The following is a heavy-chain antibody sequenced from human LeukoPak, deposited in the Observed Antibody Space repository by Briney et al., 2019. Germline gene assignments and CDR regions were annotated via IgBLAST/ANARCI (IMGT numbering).Heavy chain of an antibody. Sequence: PPQTLSLTCAVSGGSISSGGYSWSWIRQPPGKGLEWIGYIYHSGSTYYNPSLKSRVTISVDRSKNQFSLKLSSVTAADTAVYYCASTTPEYYYGMDVWGQGTTVTVSS. CDR1: GGSISSGGYS. CDR3: ASTTPEYYYGMDV. CDR2: IYHSGST. D-gene: IGHD1-14*01. V-gene: IGHV4-30-2*01. J-gene: IGHJ6*02.